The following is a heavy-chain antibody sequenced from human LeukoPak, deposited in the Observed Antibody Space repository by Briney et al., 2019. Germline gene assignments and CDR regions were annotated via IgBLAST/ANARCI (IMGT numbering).Heavy chain of an antibody. V-gene: IGHV3-23*01. CDR2: ISGSGGST. Sequence: GGSLRLSCAASGFIFDDYAMSWVRQAPGKGLEWVSAISGSGGSTYYADSVKGRFTISRDNSKNTLYLQMNSLRAEDTAVYYCAKPKYSGTYGGFDYWGQGTLVTVSS. J-gene: IGHJ4*02. CDR3: AKPKYSGTYGGFDY. CDR1: GFIFDDYA. D-gene: IGHD1-26*01.